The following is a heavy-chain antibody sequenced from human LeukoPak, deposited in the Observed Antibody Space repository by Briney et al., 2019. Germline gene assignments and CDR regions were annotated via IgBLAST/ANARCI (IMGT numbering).Heavy chain of an antibody. V-gene: IGHV4-34*01. Sequence: PSETLSLTCAVYGGSFSGYYWSWIRQPPGKGLEWIGEINHSGSTNYNPSLKSRVTISVDTSKNQFSLKLSSATAADTAVYYCARDLDYWGQGTLVTVSS. CDR3: ARDLDY. CDR1: GGSFSGYY. J-gene: IGHJ4*02. CDR2: INHSGST.